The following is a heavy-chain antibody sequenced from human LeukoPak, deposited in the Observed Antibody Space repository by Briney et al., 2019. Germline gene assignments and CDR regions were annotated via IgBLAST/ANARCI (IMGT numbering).Heavy chain of an antibody. J-gene: IGHJ4*02. D-gene: IGHD6-13*01. CDR2: IYYSGST. V-gene: IGHV4-59*08. CDR1: GGSISSYY. CDR3: ARWYPYHYFDY. Sequence: SETLSLTCTVSGGSISSYYWSWIRQPPGKGLEWIGYIYYSGSTNYNPSLKSRVTISVDTSKNQFSLKLSSVTAADTAVYCCARWYPYHYFDYWGQGTLVTVSS.